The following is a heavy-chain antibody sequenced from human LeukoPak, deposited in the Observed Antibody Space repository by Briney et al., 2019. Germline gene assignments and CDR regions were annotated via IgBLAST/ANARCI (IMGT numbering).Heavy chain of an antibody. V-gene: IGHV4-39*07. CDR2: IYYRPTT. J-gene: IGHJ4*01. Sequence: SETLSPTCTVSGASIGSSLYFWGWFRQPPGKGLEWIGSIYYRPTTYYNPSLRSRGTISLDTSNNQFSLKLTSVTAADTAFYYCARGRNWNFQAYFDYWGLGSLVSVSS. D-gene: IGHD1-1*01. CDR1: GASIGSSLYF. CDR3: ARGRNWNFQAYFDY.